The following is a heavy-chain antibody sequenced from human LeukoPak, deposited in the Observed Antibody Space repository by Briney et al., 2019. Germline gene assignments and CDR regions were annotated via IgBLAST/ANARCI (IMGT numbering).Heavy chain of an antibody. CDR1: GFTFSSYG. CDR3: AKTSHSSSWRELGAFDI. CDR2: ISGSGGST. Sequence: GGSLRLSCAASGFTFSSYGMHWVRQAPGKGLEWVSAISGSGGSTYHADSVKGRFTISRDNSKNTLYLQMNSLRAEDTAVYYCAKTSHSSSWRELGAFDIWGQGTMVTVSS. D-gene: IGHD6-13*01. V-gene: IGHV3-23*01. J-gene: IGHJ3*02.